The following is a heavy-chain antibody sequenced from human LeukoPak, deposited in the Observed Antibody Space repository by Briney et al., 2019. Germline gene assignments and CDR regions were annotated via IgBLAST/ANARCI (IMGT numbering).Heavy chain of an antibody. CDR2: ISSSGSTI. Sequence: GGSLRLSCAASGFTFTIYTMSWVRQAPGKGLEWVSYISSSGSTIYYADSVKGRFTISRDNAKNSLYLQMNSLRAEDTAVYYCARDSLARPLGYWGQGTLVTVSS. V-gene: IGHV3-48*04. CDR3: ARDSLARPLGY. J-gene: IGHJ4*02. CDR1: GFTFTIYT. D-gene: IGHD6-6*01.